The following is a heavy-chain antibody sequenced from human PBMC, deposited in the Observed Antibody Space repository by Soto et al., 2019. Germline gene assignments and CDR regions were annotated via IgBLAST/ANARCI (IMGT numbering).Heavy chain of an antibody. J-gene: IGHJ4*02. CDR3: ASPNRGRYYYFDD. D-gene: IGHD6-19*01. Sequence: SETLSITCAVSGGSVSSGIYYWSWIRQPPGKGLEWIGYIYHSGSTNYNPSLKSRVTISVDTSKNQFSLKLTSVTAADTAVYYGASPNRGRYYYFDDWGKGTLVPVS. V-gene: IGHV4-61*01. CDR1: GGSVSSGIYY. CDR2: IYHSGST.